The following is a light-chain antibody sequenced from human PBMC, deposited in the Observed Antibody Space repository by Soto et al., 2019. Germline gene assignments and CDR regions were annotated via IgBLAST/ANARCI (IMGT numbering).Light chain of an antibody. CDR1: TSNIGNNY. J-gene: IGLJ2*01. Sequence: QSALTQPPSVSVAPGQKVTISCSGSTSNIGNNYVSWYQVLPGTAPKLLIHENNKRPSGIPDRFSGSKSGTSATLGITGLQTGDEADYYCGTWDSSLSGVVFGGGTKLTVL. CDR3: GTWDSSLSGVV. CDR2: ENN. V-gene: IGLV1-51*02.